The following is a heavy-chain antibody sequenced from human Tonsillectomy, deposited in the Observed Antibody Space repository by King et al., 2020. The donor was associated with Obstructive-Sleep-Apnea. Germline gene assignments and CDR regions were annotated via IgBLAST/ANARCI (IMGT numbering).Heavy chain of an antibody. J-gene: IGHJ3*02. CDR1: GGTFSSYA. CDR3: ARDPRHDYGVPDAFDI. CDR2: IIPILGIA. D-gene: IGHD4-17*01. Sequence: QLVQSGAEVKKPGSSVKVSCKASGGTFSSYAISWVRQAPGQGLEWMGGIIPILGIANYAQKFQGRVTITADKSTSTAYMELSSLRSEDTAVYYCARDPRHDYGVPDAFDIWGQGTMVTVSS. V-gene: IGHV1-69*09.